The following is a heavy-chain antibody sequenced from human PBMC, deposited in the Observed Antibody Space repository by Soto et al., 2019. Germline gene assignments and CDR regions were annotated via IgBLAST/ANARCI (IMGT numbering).Heavy chain of an antibody. V-gene: IGHV3-23*01. CDR2: VSGSGDRA. J-gene: IGHJ4*02. Sequence: GGSLRLSCAASESAFSRFAISWVRQAPGKGPEWVSAVSGSGDRAYYADSVKSRFTISRDNSKNSLYLQMNDLRAEDTAIYYCAKPTGTVFWWGQGALVTVSS. D-gene: IGHD1-1*01. CDR1: ESAFSRFA. CDR3: AKPTGTVFW.